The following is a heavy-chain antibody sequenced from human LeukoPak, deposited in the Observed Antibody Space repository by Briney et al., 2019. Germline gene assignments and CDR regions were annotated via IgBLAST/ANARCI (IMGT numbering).Heavy chain of an antibody. CDR2: IWYDGSNK. D-gene: IGHD2-8*01. CDR3: ARDVGYCTNGVCPDNWFDP. CDR1: GFTFSSYG. J-gene: IGHJ5*02. V-gene: IGHV3-33*01. Sequence: SGGSLRLSCAASGFTFSSYGMHWVRQAPGKGLEWVAVIWYDGSNKYYADSVKGRFTISRDNSKNTLYLQMNSLRAEDTAVYYCARDVGYCTNGVCPDNWFDPWGQGTLVTVSS.